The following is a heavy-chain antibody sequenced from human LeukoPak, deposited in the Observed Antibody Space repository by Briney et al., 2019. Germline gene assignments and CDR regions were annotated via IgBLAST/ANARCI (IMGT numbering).Heavy chain of an antibody. CDR2: IKQDGSEK. CDR1: GFTFSSYG. Sequence: GGSLRLSCAASGFTFSSYGMHWVRQAPGKGLEWVANIKQDGSEKYYVDSVKGRFTISRDNAKNSLYLQMNSLRAEDTAVYYCARDRNTDFWSGYYTNYFDYWGQGTLVTVSS. V-gene: IGHV3-7*01. J-gene: IGHJ4*02. CDR3: ARDRNTDFWSGYYTNYFDY. D-gene: IGHD3-3*01.